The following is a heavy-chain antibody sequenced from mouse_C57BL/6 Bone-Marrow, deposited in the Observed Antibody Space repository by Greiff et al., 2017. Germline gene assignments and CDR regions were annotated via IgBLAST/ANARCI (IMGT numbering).Heavy chain of an antibody. CDR2: ITPNNGGT. CDR1: GYTFTDYY. V-gene: IGHV1-26*01. J-gene: IGHJ4*01. Sequence: VQLQQSGPELVKPGASVKISCKASGYTFTDYYMNWVKQSHGKSLEWIGDITPNNGGTSYNQKFKGKATLTVDKSSSTAYMELRSLTSEDSAVYYCARNAYYSNSYYAMDYWGQGTSVTVSS. D-gene: IGHD2-5*01. CDR3: ARNAYYSNSYYAMDY.